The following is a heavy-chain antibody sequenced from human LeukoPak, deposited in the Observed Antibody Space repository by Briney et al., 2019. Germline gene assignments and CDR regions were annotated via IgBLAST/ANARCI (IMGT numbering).Heavy chain of an antibody. D-gene: IGHD4-17*01. V-gene: IGHV3-11*05. J-gene: IGHJ4*02. CDR1: GFTFSDYY. CDR3: TRGSLTTVTDFDY. CDR2: ISSSSGYT. Sequence: GGSLRLSCAASGFTFSDYYMSWIRQAPGKGLEWVSYISSSSGYTNYADSVKGRFTISRDNAKNSLYLQMNSLRAEDTAVYYCTRGSLTTVTDFDYWGQGTLVTVSS.